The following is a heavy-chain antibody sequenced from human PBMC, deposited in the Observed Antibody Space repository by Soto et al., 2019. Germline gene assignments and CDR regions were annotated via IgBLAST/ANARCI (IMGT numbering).Heavy chain of an antibody. Sequence: SETLSLTCDFSGYSVSNNNWWSWVRQSPGEGLEWIGEIHHGGSTNYNPSLKSRVTISVDKSKNQFFLKLSSVTAADTAVYYCTKNSAYALDYWGRGALVTVSS. D-gene: IGHD5-12*01. CDR3: TKNSAYALDY. CDR1: GYSVSNNNW. CDR2: IHHGGST. V-gene: IGHV4-4*02. J-gene: IGHJ4*02.